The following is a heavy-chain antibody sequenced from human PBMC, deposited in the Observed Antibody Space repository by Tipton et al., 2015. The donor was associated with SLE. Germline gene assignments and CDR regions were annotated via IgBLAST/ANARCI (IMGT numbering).Heavy chain of an antibody. CDR1: GFTFSDYG. D-gene: IGHD3-9*01. J-gene: IGHJ4*02. V-gene: IGHV3-30*18. CDR2: IWNDGGKT. Sequence: SLRLPCAASGFTFSDYGMHWVRQAPGKRLEWVAVIWNDGGKTYYANSVKGRFAISRDNPTNTLWLQMNSLRPHDTGVYYCAKPQGCPDQTGPDSWGQGTLVTVSS. CDR3: AKPQGCPDQTGPDS.